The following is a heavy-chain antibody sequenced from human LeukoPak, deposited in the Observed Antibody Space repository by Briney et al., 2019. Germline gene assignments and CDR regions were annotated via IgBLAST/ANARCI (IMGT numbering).Heavy chain of an antibody. CDR1: DDSINESIYY. V-gene: IGHV4-61*05. CDR2: VSYSGIT. CDR3: ARGSYSNVIASMDV. J-gene: IGHJ6*03. Sequence: PSETLSLTCSVSDDSINESIYYWSWIRQPPGKGLEWIGYVSYSGITDYNPSLKSRLTISIDTSKNQFSLKLRSVTAADTAVYYCARGSYSNVIASMDVWGKGTTVTVSS. D-gene: IGHD4-11*01.